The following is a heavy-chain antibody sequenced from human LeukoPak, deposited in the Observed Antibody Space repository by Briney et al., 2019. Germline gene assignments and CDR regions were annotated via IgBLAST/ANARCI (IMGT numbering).Heavy chain of an antibody. Sequence: SETLSLTCTVSGGSISTYYWSWIRQPPGKGLEWIGYIYHSGSTKYNPSLKGRVTISVDTSQNQFSLKLSSVTAADTAVYYCARDGYSGSDALWGQGTLVTVSS. CDR3: ARDGYSGSDAL. J-gene: IGHJ4*02. D-gene: IGHD5-12*01. CDR2: IYHSGST. CDR1: GGSISTYY. V-gene: IGHV4-59*01.